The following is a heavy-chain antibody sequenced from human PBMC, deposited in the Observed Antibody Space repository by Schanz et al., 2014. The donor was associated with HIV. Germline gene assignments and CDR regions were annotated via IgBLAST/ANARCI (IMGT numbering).Heavy chain of an antibody. J-gene: IGHJ6*01. CDR1: GFTFSSYS. CDR2: ISSSSSYI. V-gene: IGHV3-21*04. Sequence: EVQLVESGGGLVKPGGSLRLSCAASGFTFSSYSMNWVRQAPGKGLEWVSSISSSSSYIYYADSVKGRFTISRDNADNSVFLQIHSLRAEDAGIYYCVRGDKRDVWGQGTTVTVSS. CDR3: VRGDKRDV.